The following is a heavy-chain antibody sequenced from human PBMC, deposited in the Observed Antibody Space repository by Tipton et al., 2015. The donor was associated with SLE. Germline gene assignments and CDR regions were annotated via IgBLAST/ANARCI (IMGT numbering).Heavy chain of an antibody. J-gene: IGHJ4*02. D-gene: IGHD6-13*01. V-gene: IGHV6-1*01. CDR3: ARAPTITAAIFDY. CDR1: GDSVSSNSAA. Sequence: GLVKPSQTFSLTCDISGDSVSSNSAAWNWIRQSPSRGLEWLGRTYYRSKWYTDYTISVKSRITINPDTSKNQFSLQLNSVTPEDTAVYYCARAPTITAAIFDYWGQGTLVTVSS. CDR2: TYYRSKWYT.